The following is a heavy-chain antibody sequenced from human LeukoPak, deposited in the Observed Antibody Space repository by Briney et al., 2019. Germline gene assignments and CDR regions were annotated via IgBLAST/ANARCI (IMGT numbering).Heavy chain of an antibody. CDR3: ARALYIGSYYHWFDP. J-gene: IGHJ5*02. CDR2: INPSGGST. D-gene: IGHD1-26*01. V-gene: IGHV1-46*01. CDR1: GYTFTSYY. Sequence: ASVKVSCKASGYTFTSYYMHWVRQAPGQGLEWMGIINPSGGSTSYAQKFQGRVTMTRDTSTSTVYMELSSLRSEDTAVYYCARALYIGSYYHWFDPWGQGTLVTVSS.